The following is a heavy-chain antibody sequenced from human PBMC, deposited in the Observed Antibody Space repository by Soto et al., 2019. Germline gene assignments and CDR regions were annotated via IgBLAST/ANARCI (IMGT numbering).Heavy chain of an antibody. V-gene: IGHV3-9*01. CDR2: ISWNGGSI. CDR3: AKDKKGHWNNVWGMDV. D-gene: IGHD1-1*01. CDR1: GFTFGDYA. J-gene: IGHJ6*02. Sequence: GGSLSLSCAASGFTFGDYAMHWVRQPPGKGLEWVSGISWNGGSIGYADSVKGRVTISRDNATNTLYLQMNSLRAEDTALYYCAKDKKGHWNNVWGMDVWGQGTTVTVSS.